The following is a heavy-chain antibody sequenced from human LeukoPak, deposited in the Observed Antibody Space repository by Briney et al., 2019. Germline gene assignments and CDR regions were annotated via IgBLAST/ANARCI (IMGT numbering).Heavy chain of an antibody. CDR3: ASRTLNYYDSSGYYYFDY. CDR1: GGSFSGYY. CDR2: INHSGST. D-gene: IGHD3-22*01. V-gene: IGHV4-34*01. J-gene: IGHJ4*02. Sequence: SETLSLTCAVYGGSFSGYYWSWIRQPPGKGLEWIGEINHSGSTNYNPSLKSRVTISVDTSKNQFSLKLSSVTAADTAVYYCASRTLNYYDSSGYYYFDYWGQGTLVTVSS.